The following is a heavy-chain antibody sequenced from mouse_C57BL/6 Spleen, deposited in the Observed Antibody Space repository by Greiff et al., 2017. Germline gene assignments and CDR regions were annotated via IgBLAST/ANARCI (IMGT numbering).Heavy chain of an antibody. Sequence: EVQLQQSGAELVRPGASVKLSCTASGFNIKDYYMHWVKQRPEQGLEWIGRIDPEDGDTEYAPKFQGKATMTAYTSSNTAYLQLSSLTSEDTAVYYCPYDYDGGFAYWGQGTLVTVSA. V-gene: IGHV14-1*01. J-gene: IGHJ3*01. CDR3: PYDYDGGFAY. D-gene: IGHD2-4*01. CDR1: GFNIKDYY. CDR2: IDPEDGDT.